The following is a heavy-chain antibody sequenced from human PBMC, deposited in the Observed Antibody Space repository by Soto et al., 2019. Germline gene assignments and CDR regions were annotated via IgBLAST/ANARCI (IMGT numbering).Heavy chain of an antibody. Sequence: PXETLSLTCSVYGGSFSGYCWSWIRQPPGKGLEWIGEINHSGSTNYNPSLKSRVTISVDTSKNQFSLKLSSVTAADTAVYYCARTPYATSLIGFDHWGQGTLVTVSS. J-gene: IGHJ5*02. CDR2: INHSGST. V-gene: IGHV4-34*01. CDR1: GGSFSGYC. D-gene: IGHD5-12*01. CDR3: ARTPYATSLIGFDH.